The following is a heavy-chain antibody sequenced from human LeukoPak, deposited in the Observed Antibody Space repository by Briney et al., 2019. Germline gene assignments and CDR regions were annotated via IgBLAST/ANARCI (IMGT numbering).Heavy chain of an antibody. CDR3: AREHRSAYYYDSSGYYLGY. Sequence: SVKVSCKASGYTFTGYYMHWVRQAPGQGLEWMGWINPNSGGTNYAQKFQGRVTMTRDTSISTAYMELSRLRSDDTAVYYCAREHRSAYYYDSSGYYLGYWGQGTLVTVSS. J-gene: IGHJ4*02. CDR1: GYTFTGYY. D-gene: IGHD3-22*01. V-gene: IGHV1-2*02. CDR2: INPNSGGT.